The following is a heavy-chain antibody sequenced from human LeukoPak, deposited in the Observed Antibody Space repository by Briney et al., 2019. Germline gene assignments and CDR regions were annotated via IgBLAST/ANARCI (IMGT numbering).Heavy chain of an antibody. D-gene: IGHD6-13*01. V-gene: IGHV3-48*03. CDR1: GFTFSSYE. J-gene: IGHJ6*03. CDR3: ARARAAAGQFPQDYYYYYMDV. Sequence: PGGSLRLSCAASGFTFSSYEMNWVRQAPGKGLEWVSYISSSGSTIYYADSVKGRFTISRDNAKNSLYLQMNSLRAEDTAVYYCARARAAAGQFPQDYYYYYMDVWGKGTTVTVSS. CDR2: ISSSGSTI.